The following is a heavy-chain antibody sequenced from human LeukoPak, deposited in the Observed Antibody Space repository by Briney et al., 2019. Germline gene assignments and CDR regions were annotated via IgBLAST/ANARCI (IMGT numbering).Heavy chain of an antibody. CDR3: PRGSSGPDY. D-gene: IGHD6-19*01. J-gene: IGHJ4*02. Sequence: GGSLRLSCAASELTFTIDAMSSVRQAPGKGLEWVSSISASGGSTYYADSVKGRFTISRDNSKNTLHLQMNGVRAEDTAVYYCPRGSSGPDYWGQGTLVTVSS. CDR1: ELTFTIDA. V-gene: IGHV3-23*01. CDR2: ISASGGST.